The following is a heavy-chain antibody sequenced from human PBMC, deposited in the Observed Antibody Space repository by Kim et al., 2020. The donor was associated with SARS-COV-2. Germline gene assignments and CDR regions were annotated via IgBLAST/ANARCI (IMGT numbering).Heavy chain of an antibody. D-gene: IGHD1-26*01. V-gene: IGHV4-34*01. CDR3: ARGGARWARFDY. Sequence: NYNPSLKSRVTISVDTSKNQFSLKLSSVTAADTAVYYCARGGARWARFDYWGQGTLVTVSS. J-gene: IGHJ4*02.